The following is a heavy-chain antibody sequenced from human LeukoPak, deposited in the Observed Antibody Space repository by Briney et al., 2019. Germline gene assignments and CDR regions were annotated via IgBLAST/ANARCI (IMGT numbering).Heavy chain of an antibody. CDR2: INHSGST. J-gene: IGHJ4*02. CDR3: ARLMTFRFLEWHIDY. V-gene: IGHV4-34*01. D-gene: IGHD3-3*01. Sequence: SETLSLTCAVYGGSFSGYYWSWIRQPPGKGLEWIGEINHSGSTNYNPSLKSRVTISVDTSKNQFSLKLSSVTAADTAVYYCARLMTFRFLEWHIDYWGQGTLVTVSS. CDR1: GGSFSGYY.